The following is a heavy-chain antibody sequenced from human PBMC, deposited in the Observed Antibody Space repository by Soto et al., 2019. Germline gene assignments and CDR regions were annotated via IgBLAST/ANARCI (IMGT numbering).Heavy chain of an antibody. Sequence: GGSLRLSCAASGFTFSSYAMSWVRQAPGKGLEWVSAISGSGGSTYYADSVKGRFTISRDNSKNTLYLQMNSLRAEDTAVYYCAKDRKVLYYYDSSGYYSARFDPWGQGTLVTVSS. CDR1: GFTFSSYA. V-gene: IGHV3-23*01. J-gene: IGHJ5*02. D-gene: IGHD3-22*01. CDR3: AKDRKVLYYYDSSGYYSARFDP. CDR2: ISGSGGST.